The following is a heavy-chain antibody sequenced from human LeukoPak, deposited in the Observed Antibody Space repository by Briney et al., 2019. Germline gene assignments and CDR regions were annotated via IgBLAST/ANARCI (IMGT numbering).Heavy chain of an antibody. J-gene: IGHJ4*02. V-gene: IGHV3-23*01. CDR2: IRGST. Sequence: PGGSLRLSCAASGFTFNNYAVSRVRQAPGKGLEWFSLIRGSTYYADSVKGRFTISRDNSQKTVYLQMNSLRAEDTALYYCAKDLGGSTDYWGQGTLVTVSS. D-gene: IGHD5-12*01. CDR1: GFTFNNYA. CDR3: AKDLGGSTDY.